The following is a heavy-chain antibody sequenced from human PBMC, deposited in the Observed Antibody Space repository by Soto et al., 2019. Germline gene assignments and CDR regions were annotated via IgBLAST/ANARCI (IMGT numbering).Heavy chain of an antibody. J-gene: IGHJ4*02. CDR3: ARDAFYGDYGLD. CDR2: IYHSGST. Sequence: KPSETLSLTRAVSGYSISSGYYWGWIRQPPGKGLEWIGSIYHSGSTYYNPSLKSRVTISVDTSKNQFSLKLSSVTAADTAVYYCARDAFYGDYGLDWGQGTLVTVSS. V-gene: IGHV4-38-2*02. CDR1: GYSISSGYY. D-gene: IGHD4-17*01.